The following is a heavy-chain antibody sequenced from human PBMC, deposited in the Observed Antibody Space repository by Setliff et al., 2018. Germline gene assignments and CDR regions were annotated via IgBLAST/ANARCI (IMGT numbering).Heavy chain of an antibody. Sequence: PGGSLRLSCAASGFTFSSDPMNWVRQAPGKGLEWVSSISRSSTYIYYADSVKGRFTISRDNSKHTLYLQMNSLRAEDTAVYYCAKVFPDYDSSGYYLDYWGQGTLVTVSS. V-gene: IGHV3-21*04. D-gene: IGHD3-22*01. CDR3: AKVFPDYDSSGYYLDY. J-gene: IGHJ4*02. CDR1: GFTFSSDP. CDR2: ISRSSTYI.